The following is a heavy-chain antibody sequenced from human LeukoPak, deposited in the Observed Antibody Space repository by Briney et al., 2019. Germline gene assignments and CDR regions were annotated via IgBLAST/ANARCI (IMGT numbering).Heavy chain of an antibody. CDR3: AKHSSAWYYYGMDV. J-gene: IGHJ6*02. CDR2: IYSGGST. Sequence: GGSLGLSCAASGLTVSSNYMSWVRQAPGKGLEWVSVIYSGGSTYYADSVKGRFTISRDNSKNTLYLQMNSLRAEDTAVYYCAKHSSAWYYYGMDVWGQGTTVTVSS. CDR1: GLTVSSNY. D-gene: IGHD6-19*01. V-gene: IGHV3-53*01.